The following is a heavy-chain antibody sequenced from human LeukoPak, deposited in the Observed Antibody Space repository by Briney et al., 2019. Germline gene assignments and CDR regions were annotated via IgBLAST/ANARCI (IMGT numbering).Heavy chain of an antibody. Sequence: ASVKVSCKASGYTFTSYYMHWVRHAPGQGLEWMGIINPSGGSTSYAQKFQGRIAMTRDTSTSTVYMVLSSLRSEDTAVYYCARAYDMIDYWGQGTLVTVSS. CDR3: ARAYDMIDY. J-gene: IGHJ4*02. D-gene: IGHD3-9*01. CDR1: GYTFTSYY. CDR2: INPSGGST. V-gene: IGHV1-46*01.